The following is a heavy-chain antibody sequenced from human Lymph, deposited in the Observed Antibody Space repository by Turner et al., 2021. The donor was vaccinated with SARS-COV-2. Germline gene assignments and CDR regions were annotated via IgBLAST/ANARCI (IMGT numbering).Heavy chain of an antibody. CDR2: INPNSGGT. J-gene: IGHJ4*02. V-gene: IGHV1-2*02. Sequence: QVQLVQSGAEVKKPGASVKVACKASGYNFTGYYMHWVRQAPGQVLECMGWINPNSGGTNYAQKFQVRFTMTRNTSISTAYMELSRLRSDDTSVYYCARSRDLQSMVRGVDPFDYWGQGTLVTVSS. D-gene: IGHD3-10*01. CDR3: ARSRDLQSMVRGVDPFDY. CDR1: GYNFTGYY.